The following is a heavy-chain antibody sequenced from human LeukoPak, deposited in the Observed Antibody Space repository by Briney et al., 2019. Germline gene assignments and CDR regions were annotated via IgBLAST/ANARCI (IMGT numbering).Heavy chain of an antibody. CDR3: ARAYILTGYLFDY. Sequence: ASVKVSCKASGYTFTGYYMHWVRQAPGQGLEWMGWINPNSGGTNYAQKFQGRVTMTRDTSISTAYMELSRLRSDDTAVYYCARAYILTGYLFDYWGQGTLVTVSS. J-gene: IGHJ4*02. CDR1: GYTFTGYY. CDR2: INPNSGGT. D-gene: IGHD3-9*01. V-gene: IGHV1-2*02.